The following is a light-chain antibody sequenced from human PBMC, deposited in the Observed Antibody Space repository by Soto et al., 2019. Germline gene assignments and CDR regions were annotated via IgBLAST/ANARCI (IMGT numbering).Light chain of an antibody. CDR2: KAS. CDR1: QSINGW. CDR3: HQYHNFPRT. V-gene: IGKV1-5*03. J-gene: IGKJ1*01. Sequence: DIQLTQSRSTLSASVGDSVTITCRASQSINGWLAWYQQKPGQAPNLLIYKASTLESGVPSRFSGSGSGTEFTLTVSSLQPDDFATYYCHQYHNFPRTFGQGTKVDIK.